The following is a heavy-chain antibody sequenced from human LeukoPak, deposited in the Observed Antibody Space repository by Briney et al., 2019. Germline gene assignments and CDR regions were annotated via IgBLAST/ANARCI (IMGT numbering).Heavy chain of an antibody. J-gene: IGHJ6*02. V-gene: IGHV3-30*18. Sequence: GGSLRLSCAASGFTFSSYGMHWVGQAPGKGLEWVAVISYDGSNKYYADSVKGRFTISRDNSKNTLYLQMNSLRAEDTAVYYCAKDRKQPQWPERYYYGMDVWGQGTTVTVSS. CDR3: AKDRKQPQWPERYYYGMDV. CDR2: ISYDGSNK. D-gene: IGHD6-19*01. CDR1: GFTFSSYG.